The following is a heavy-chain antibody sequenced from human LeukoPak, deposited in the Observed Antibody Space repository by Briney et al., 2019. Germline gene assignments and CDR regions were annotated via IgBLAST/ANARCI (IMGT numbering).Heavy chain of an antibody. CDR1: GGTFSSYA. CDR3: ARGLWHYDSSGYYVDY. J-gene: IGHJ4*02. CDR2: IIPNVSTA. V-gene: IGHV1-69*13. Sequence: SVKVSCKASGGTFSSYAISWVRQAPGQGLEWVGGIIPNVSTANYAQKFQGRVTITGDESTSTAYMELSSLRAEDTAVYYCARGLWHYDSSGYYVDYWGQGTLVTVSS. D-gene: IGHD3-22*01.